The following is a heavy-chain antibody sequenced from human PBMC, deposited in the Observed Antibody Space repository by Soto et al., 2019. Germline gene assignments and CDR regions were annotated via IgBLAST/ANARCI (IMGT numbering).Heavy chain of an antibody. D-gene: IGHD6-13*01. Sequence: GASVKVSCKASGGTFSSYAISWVRQAPGQGLEWMGGIIPIFGTANYAQKFQGRVTITADKSTSTAYMELSSLRSEDTAVYYCARATTSSSWPYYYFDYWGQGTLVTVSS. CDR1: GGTFSSYA. CDR3: ARATTSSSWPYYYFDY. V-gene: IGHV1-69*06. CDR2: IIPIFGTA. J-gene: IGHJ4*02.